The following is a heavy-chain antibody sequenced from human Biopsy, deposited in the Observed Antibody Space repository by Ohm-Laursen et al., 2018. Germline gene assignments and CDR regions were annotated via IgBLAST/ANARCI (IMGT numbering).Heavy chain of an antibody. CDR2: ISHTGYT. J-gene: IGHJ1*01. V-gene: IGHV4-59*08. CDR3: ARGSNEYGGLYFPH. CDR1: GGSFTGYY. D-gene: IGHD4-23*01. Sequence: GTLSLTCPVSGGSFTGYYWTWIRQPPGKGLEWIGHISHTGYTSYKSSLKGRVTISLDTSRKHFSLRLTSLAAADTAVYYCARGSNEYGGLYFPHWGQGTLVTVSS.